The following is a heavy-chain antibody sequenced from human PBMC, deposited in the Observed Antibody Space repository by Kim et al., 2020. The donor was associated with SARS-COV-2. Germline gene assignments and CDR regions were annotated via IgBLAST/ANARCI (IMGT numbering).Heavy chain of an antibody. CDR3: ASVGALYNCGMDA. V-gene: IGHV3-7*01. D-gene: IGHD1-20*01. CDR2: IKQDGNEQ. CDR1: GFIFSSDW. Sequence: GGSLRLSCAVSGFIFSSDWMTWVRQAPGKGLEWVAKIKQDGNEQYYVDSVKGRFTISRDNAKNSLHLQMNSLRAEDTAVYYCASVGALYNCGMDAWG. J-gene: IGHJ5*01.